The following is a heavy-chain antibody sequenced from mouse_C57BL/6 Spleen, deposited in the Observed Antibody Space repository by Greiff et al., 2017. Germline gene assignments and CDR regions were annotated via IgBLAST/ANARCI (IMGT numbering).Heavy chain of an antibody. CDR1: GFTFSDYG. V-gene: IGHV5-17*01. CDR2: ISSGSSTI. D-gene: IGHD1-1*01. Sequence: EVQLQESGGGLVKPGGSLKLSCAASGFTFSDYGMHWVRQAPEKGLEWVAYISSGSSTIYYADTVKGRFTISRDNAKNTLFLQMTSLRSEDTAMYYCARNNYGSSYWYFDVWGTGTTVTVSS. CDR3: ARNNYGSSYWYFDV. J-gene: IGHJ1*03.